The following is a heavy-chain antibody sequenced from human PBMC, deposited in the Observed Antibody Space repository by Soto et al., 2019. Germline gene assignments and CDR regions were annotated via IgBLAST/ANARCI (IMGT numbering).Heavy chain of an antibody. V-gene: IGHV4-34*01. CDR3: ARYGVPDNYDFSSGYPYYFDY. J-gene: IGHJ4*02. D-gene: IGHD3-3*01. CDR1: GGSFSGYY. Sequence: QVQLQQWGAGLLKPSETLSLTCAVYGGSFSGYYWSWIRQPPGKGLEWIGEINHSGSTNYNPSLKSRVTISVDTSKNQFSLKLSSVTAADTAVYYCARYGVPDNYDFSSGYPYYFDYWGQGTLVTVSS. CDR2: INHSGST.